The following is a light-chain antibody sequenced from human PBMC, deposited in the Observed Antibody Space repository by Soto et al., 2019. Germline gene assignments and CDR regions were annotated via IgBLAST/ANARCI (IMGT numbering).Light chain of an antibody. Sequence: DIVLTQSPGTLSLSPVERATLSCGASQSVSSSYLAWYQQKPGQAPRLLIYGASSRATGIPDRFSGSESGTDFTLTISSLEPEDFAVYYCQQRSYWLIFGGGTNVDIK. J-gene: IGKJ4*01. CDR1: QSVSSSY. CDR2: GAS. V-gene: IGKV3D-20*02. CDR3: QQRSYWLI.